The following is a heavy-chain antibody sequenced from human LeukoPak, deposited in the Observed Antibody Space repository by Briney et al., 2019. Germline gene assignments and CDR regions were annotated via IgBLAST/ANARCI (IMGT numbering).Heavy chain of an antibody. D-gene: IGHD2-15*01. CDR2: ITDSGDST. J-gene: IGHJ4*02. V-gene: IGHV3-23*01. CDR1: GGSISSSNYY. Sequence: ETLSLTCTVSGGSISSSNYYWGWIRQPPGKGLECVSAITDSGDSTVYADSVKGRFTISRDNSKSTVYLQKTSLRAEDTAVYYCAKGTLPYCSGGRCYPFDSWGRGSLVTVSS. CDR3: AKGTLPYCSGGRCYPFDS.